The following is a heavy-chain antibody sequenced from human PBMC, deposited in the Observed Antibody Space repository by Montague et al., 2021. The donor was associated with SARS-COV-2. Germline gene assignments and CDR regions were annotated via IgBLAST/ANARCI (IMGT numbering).Heavy chain of an antibody. D-gene: IGHD6-19*01. CDR1: GFTFDDYA. V-gene: IGHV3-9*01. J-gene: IGHJ4*02. CDR3: AKDISSGWLPKYYFDY. CDR2: ISWNSGSI. Sequence: SLRLSCAASGFTFDDYAMHWVRQAPGKGLEWASGISWNSGSIGYADSVKGRFTISRDNAKNSLYLQMNSLRAEDTALYYCAKDISSGWLPKYYFDYWGQGTLVTVSS.